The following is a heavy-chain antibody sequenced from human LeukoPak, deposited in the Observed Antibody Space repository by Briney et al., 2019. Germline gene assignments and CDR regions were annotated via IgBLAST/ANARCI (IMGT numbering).Heavy chain of an antibody. CDR1: GFTFGDYV. V-gene: IGHV3-49*04. J-gene: IGHJ3*02. Sequence: GGSLRLSCTASGFTFGDYVMSWVRQAPGKGLGWVGFIRSKAYGGTTKNAASVKGRFTISRDDSRSIAYLQMNSLKTEDTAVYYCTRRYNYDSSGYYYVRGAFDIWGQGTMVTVSS. D-gene: IGHD3-22*01. CDR2: IRSKAYGGTT. CDR3: TRRYNYDSSGYYYVRGAFDI.